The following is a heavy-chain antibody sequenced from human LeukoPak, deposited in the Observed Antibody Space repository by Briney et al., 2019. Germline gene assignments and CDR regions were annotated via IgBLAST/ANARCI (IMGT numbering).Heavy chain of an antibody. CDR2: INHSGST. CDR3: ARGAVSSSYYYYYYYYMDV. CDR1: GGSFSGYY. Sequence: SETLSLTCGVYGGSFSGYYWSWIRQPPGKGLEWIGEINHSGSTNYNPSLKSRVTISVDTSKNQFSLKLSSVTAADTAVYYCARGAVSSSYYYYYYYYMDVWGKGTTVTVSS. V-gene: IGHV4-34*01. J-gene: IGHJ6*03. D-gene: IGHD3-10*01.